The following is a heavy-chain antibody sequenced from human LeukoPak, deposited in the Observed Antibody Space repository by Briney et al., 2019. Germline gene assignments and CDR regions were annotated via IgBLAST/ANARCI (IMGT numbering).Heavy chain of an antibody. CDR3: AREGRITTPGTIYLYFGLDL. CDR1: GGTFSSYA. Sequence: GASVKVSCKASGGTFSSYAINWVRQAPGQGLEWMGKIIPVHGKPNYAQQFQGRVTITADESTSTAYLELSSLKSEDTAVYYCAREGRITTPGTIYLYFGLDLWGQGTTVIVSS. D-gene: IGHD6-13*01. CDR2: IIPVHGKP. J-gene: IGHJ6*02. V-gene: IGHV1-69*11.